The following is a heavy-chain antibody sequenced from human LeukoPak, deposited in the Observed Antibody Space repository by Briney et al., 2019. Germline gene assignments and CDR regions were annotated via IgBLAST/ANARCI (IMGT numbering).Heavy chain of an antibody. J-gene: IGHJ4*02. D-gene: IGHD6-6*01. Sequence: SVKVSCKASGGTFSSYAISWVRQAPGQGLEWMGGIIPIFGTANYAQKFQGRVTITTDESTSTAYVELSSLRSEDTAVYYCARGGEYSSSSRFDYWGQGTLVTVSS. CDR1: GGTFSSYA. CDR3: ARGGEYSSSSRFDY. V-gene: IGHV1-69*05. CDR2: IIPIFGTA.